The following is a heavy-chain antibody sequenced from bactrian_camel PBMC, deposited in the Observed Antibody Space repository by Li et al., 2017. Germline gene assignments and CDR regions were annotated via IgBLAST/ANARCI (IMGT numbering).Heavy chain of an antibody. CDR2: IDSDGDT. CDR1: GYTYDTYC. CDR3: AAGSWSPISEWVAGMMSEYNY. J-gene: IGHJ4*01. D-gene: IGHD6*01. V-gene: IGHV3S55*01. Sequence: HVQLVESGGGSVQAGGSLRLSCAARGYTYDTYCMGWFRRPPGKEREGIAVIDSDGDTAYAESLKDRFTISRDSAKNALYLQMNSLKPEDTAIYYCAAGSWSPISEWVAGMMSEYNYWGQGTQVTVS.